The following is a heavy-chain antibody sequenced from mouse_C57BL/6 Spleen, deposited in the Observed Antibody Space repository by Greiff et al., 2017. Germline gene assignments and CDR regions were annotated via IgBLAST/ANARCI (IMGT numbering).Heavy chain of an antibody. Sequence: VQLKESGAGLARPGASVKMSCTASGYTFTSYTMHWVRQRPGQGLEWIGYINPSSGYTKYKQTFKDKVTLTADKSSSTAYMQLSSLTSEDAAVYYCSRDDYDVYWGQGTTLTVSS. V-gene: IGHV1-4*01. J-gene: IGHJ2*01. CDR3: SRDDYDVY. CDR1: GYTFTSYT. CDR2: INPSSGYT. D-gene: IGHD2-4*01.